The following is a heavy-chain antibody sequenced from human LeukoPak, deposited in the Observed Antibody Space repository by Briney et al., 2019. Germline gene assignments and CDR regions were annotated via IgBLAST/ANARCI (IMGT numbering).Heavy chain of an antibody. CDR2: IYYSGTT. D-gene: IGHD2-2*01. Sequence: SETLSLTCTVSGDSISNWGWIRQPPGKGLEWIGSIYYSGTTYYNPSLKSRVTISADTSKNQFSLELSSVTAADTAVYYCARYCTSTSCFLKHVFDSWGQGTLVTVSS. V-gene: IGHV4-39*01. CDR1: GDSISN. J-gene: IGHJ4*02. CDR3: ARYCTSTSCFLKHVFDS.